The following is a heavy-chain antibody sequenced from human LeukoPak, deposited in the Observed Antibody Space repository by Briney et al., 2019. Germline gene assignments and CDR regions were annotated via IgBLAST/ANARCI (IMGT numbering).Heavy chain of an antibody. CDR3: ARDRGIAVAGTFDY. CDR2: IIPILGIA. Sequence: SVKVSCKASGGTFSSYAISWVRQAPGQGLEWMGRIIPILGIANYAQKFQGRVTITADKSTSTAYMELSSLRSEDTAVYYCARDRGIAVAGTFDYWGQGTLVTVSS. CDR1: GGTFSSYA. V-gene: IGHV1-69*04. J-gene: IGHJ4*02. D-gene: IGHD6-19*01.